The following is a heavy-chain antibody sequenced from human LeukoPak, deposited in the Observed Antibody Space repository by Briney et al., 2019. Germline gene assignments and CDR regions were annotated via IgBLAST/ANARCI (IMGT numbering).Heavy chain of an antibody. CDR1: GFTFSRYS. J-gene: IGHJ1*01. V-gene: IGHV3-23*01. D-gene: IGHD6-19*01. Sequence: GGSLRLSCAASGFTFSRYSMNWVRQVPGKGLEWVSAISGSGGSTYYADSVKGRFTISRDNSKNMLYLQMNSLRAEDTAVYYCAKDLHSSGWSALGATFQHWGQGTLVTVSS. CDR2: ISGSGGST. CDR3: AKDLHSSGWSALGATFQH.